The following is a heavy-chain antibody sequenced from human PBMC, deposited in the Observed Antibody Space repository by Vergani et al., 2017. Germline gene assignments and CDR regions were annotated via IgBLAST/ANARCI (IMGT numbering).Heavy chain of an antibody. V-gene: IGHV3-23*01. Sequence: EVQLLESGGGLVQPGGSLRLSCAASGFTFSSYAMSWVRPAPGKGLEWVSAISGSGGSTYYADSVKGRFTISRDNSKNTLYLQMNSLRAEDTAVYYCAKQGYYYDSSGYYFDYWGQGTLVTVSS. CDR1: GFTFSSYA. J-gene: IGHJ4*02. CDR3: AKQGYYYDSSGYYFDY. CDR2: ISGSGGST. D-gene: IGHD3-22*01.